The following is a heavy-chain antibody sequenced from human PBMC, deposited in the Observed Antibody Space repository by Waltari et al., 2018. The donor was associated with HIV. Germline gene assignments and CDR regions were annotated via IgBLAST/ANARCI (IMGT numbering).Heavy chain of an antibody. CDR1: GLTLSNAW. V-gene: IGHV3-15*01. J-gene: IGHJ4*02. D-gene: IGHD3-10*01. Sequence: EVQLVASGGGLVKPGGSIRLSCDASGLTLSNAWMSWVRQAPGKGLEWVGRIKSKTDGGTEDYAAPVKGRFTISRDDSKNILYLQMNSLKTEDTAVYYCYGFVWGQGTLVTVSS. CDR2: IKSKTDGGTE. CDR3: YGFV.